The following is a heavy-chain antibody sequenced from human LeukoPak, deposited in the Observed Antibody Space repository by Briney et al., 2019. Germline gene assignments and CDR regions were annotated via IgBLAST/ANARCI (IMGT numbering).Heavy chain of an antibody. Sequence: TSETLSLTCSVSGCSISSYYWSWIRQPPGKGLEWIGYIYYSGRTNYNPSLKSRVTISVDTSKNQFSLTLSSVTAADTAVYYCARGQKYRNGYTVTELGSGYFDYWGQGTLVTVSS. V-gene: IGHV4-59*01. J-gene: IGHJ4*02. D-gene: IGHD5-18*01. CDR1: GCSISSYY. CDR3: ARGQKYRNGYTVTELGSGYFDY. CDR2: IYYSGRT.